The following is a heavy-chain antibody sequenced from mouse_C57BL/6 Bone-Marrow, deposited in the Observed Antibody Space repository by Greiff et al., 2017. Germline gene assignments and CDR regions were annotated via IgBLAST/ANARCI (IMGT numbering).Heavy chain of an antibody. J-gene: IGHJ2*01. Sequence: EVQLQQSGPELVKPGASVKISCKASGYTFTDYYMNWVKQSHGQSLEWIGDINPNNGGTSYNQKFKGKATLTVDKSSSTAYMELRSLTSEDSAVYYCARRRGSDAPDYWGQGTTLTVSS. CDR3: ARRRGSDAPDY. D-gene: IGHD2-3*01. V-gene: IGHV1-26*01. CDR1: GYTFTDYY. CDR2: INPNNGGT.